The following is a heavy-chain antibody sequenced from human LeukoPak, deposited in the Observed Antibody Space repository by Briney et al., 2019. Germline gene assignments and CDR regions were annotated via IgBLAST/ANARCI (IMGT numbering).Heavy chain of an antibody. J-gene: IGHJ4*02. D-gene: IGHD5-18*01. Sequence: GGSLRLSCAASGFTLSSYSMNWVRQAPGKGLEWVSSISSSSSYIYYADSVKGRFTISRDNAKNSLYLQMNSLRAEDTAVYYCARDEGYSYGYLYWGQGTLVTVSS. CDR1: GFTLSSYS. V-gene: IGHV3-21*01. CDR2: ISSSSSYI. CDR3: ARDEGYSYGYLY.